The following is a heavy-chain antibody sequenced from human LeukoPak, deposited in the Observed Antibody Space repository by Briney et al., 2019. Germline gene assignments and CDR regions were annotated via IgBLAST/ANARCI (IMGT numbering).Heavy chain of an antibody. CDR1: GFTFSSYS. CDR3: ARVPKYYYGSESSFDY. D-gene: IGHD3-10*01. CDR2: ISSSSSYI. Sequence: GGSLRLSCAASGFTFSSYSMTWVRQAPGKGLEWVSSISSSSSYIYYADSVKGRFTISRDNAKNSLYLQMNSLRAEDTAVYYCARVPKYYYGSESSFDYWGQGTLVTVSS. V-gene: IGHV3-21*01. J-gene: IGHJ4*02.